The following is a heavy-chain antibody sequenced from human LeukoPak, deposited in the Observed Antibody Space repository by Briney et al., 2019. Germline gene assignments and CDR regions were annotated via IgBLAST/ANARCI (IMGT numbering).Heavy chain of an antibody. V-gene: IGHV4/OR15-8*02. CDR2: ISLAGQT. Sequence: SETLSLTCGVSGGSISGTNLWGWVRQPPGQGLEWIGEISLAGQTNYNPSLNGRVTVSLDKSSNQLSLHLTSVTAADTATYFCSRESGPFCPFGYWGQGTLVIVSS. J-gene: IGHJ4*02. CDR3: SRESGPFCPFGY. CDR1: GGSISGTNL. D-gene: IGHD1-26*01.